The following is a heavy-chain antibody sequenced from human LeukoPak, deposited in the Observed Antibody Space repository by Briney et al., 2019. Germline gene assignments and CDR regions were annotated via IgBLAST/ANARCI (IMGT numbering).Heavy chain of an antibody. V-gene: IGHV4-34*01. CDR3: ASDAAPGYSYGPVGNRWFDR. CDR1: GGSFSVYY. CDR2: IYYTGNT. J-gene: IGHJ5*02. Sequence: SETLSLTCAVYGGSFSVYYWSWLRQPPGKGLEWIGHIYYTGNTYYNASLQSRVTISVEQSKKQFSLTLSSATAEAKAVVYCASDAAPGYSYGPVGNRWFDRCGQGPLVTVSS. D-gene: IGHD5-18*01.